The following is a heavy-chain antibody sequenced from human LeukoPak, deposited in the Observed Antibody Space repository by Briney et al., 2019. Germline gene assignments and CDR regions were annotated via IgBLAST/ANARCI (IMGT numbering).Heavy chain of an antibody. CDR3: AREVNRDYLYDY. J-gene: IGHJ4*02. D-gene: IGHD1-7*01. Sequence: ASVKVSCKASGYTFTSYAMHWVRQAPGQRLEWMGWITAGNGNTKYSQKFQGRVTITRDTSASTAYMELSSLRSEDTAVYYCAREVNRDYLYDYWGQGTLVTVSS. CDR2: ITAGNGNT. CDR1: GYTFTSYA. V-gene: IGHV1-3*01.